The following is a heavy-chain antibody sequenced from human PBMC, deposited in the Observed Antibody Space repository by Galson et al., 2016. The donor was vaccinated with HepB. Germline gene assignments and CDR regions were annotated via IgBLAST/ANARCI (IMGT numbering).Heavy chain of an antibody. J-gene: IGHJ4*02. Sequence: QSGAEVKKPGESLRISCKTSGSSFTNFWIGWVRQMPGKGPEWMGLIYPSDSNVKYRPSFQGQVTISADKSISTAYLQWNSLKASDTATYYCARRNGGTDYWGQGTLVTVSS. CDR3: ARRNGGTDY. CDR2: IYPSDSNV. CDR1: GSSFTNFW. D-gene: IGHD2-8*01. V-gene: IGHV5-51*01.